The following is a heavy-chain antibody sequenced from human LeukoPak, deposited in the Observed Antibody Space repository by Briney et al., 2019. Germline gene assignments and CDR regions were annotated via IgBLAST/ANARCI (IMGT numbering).Heavy chain of an antibody. J-gene: IGHJ6*03. D-gene: IGHD2-21*01. CDR2: ISAYNGNT. V-gene: IGHV1-18*01. CDR3: ARGGGEYPARGYYYYMDV. Sequence: ASVKVSCKASGYTFTSYGISWVRQAPGQGLEWMGWISAYNGNTNYAQKLQGRVTMTTDTSTSTAYMELSSLRSEDTAVYYCARGGGEYPARGYYYYMDVWGKGTTVTVSS. CDR1: GYTFTSYG.